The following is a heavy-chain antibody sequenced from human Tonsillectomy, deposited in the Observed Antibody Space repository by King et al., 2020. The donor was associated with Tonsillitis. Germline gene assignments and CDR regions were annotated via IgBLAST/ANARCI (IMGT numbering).Heavy chain of an antibody. CDR3: ASADYYDSSGYQRWFDP. D-gene: IGHD3-22*01. J-gene: IGHJ5*02. Sequence: QMQLVQSGAEVKKPGSSVKVSCKASGGTFSSYAISWVRQAPGQGLEWMGGSIPIFGTANYAQKFQGRVTITADESTSTAYMELSSLRSEDTAVYYCASADYYDSSGYQRWFDPWGQGTLVTVSS. CDR1: GGTFSSYA. V-gene: IGHV1-69*01. CDR2: SIPIFGTA.